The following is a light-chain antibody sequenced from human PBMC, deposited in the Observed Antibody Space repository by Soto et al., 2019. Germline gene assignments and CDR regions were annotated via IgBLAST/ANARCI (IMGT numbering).Light chain of an antibody. Sequence: QSVLTQPPSASGSPGQSVTISCTGTSSDVGGYNYVSWYQQHPGKAPKLMIYEVSKRPSGVPDRFSGSKSGNTASLTISGLQAEDEADYYCSSYTSDSTYVFGTVTKVTVL. V-gene: IGLV2-8*01. CDR2: EVS. CDR3: SSYTSDSTYV. J-gene: IGLJ1*01. CDR1: SSDVGGYNY.